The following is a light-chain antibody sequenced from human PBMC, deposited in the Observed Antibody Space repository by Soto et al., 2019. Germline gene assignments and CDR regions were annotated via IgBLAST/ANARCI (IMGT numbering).Light chain of an antibody. CDR3: AAWDDSLDAPV. J-gene: IGLJ3*02. CDR1: SSNIGSNT. Sequence: QAVVTQPPSASGTPGQRVTISCYGSSSNIGSNTVNWYQQVPGTAPKLLIYANNQRPSGVPDRFSGSKSGTSASLAISGLQSEDEADYYCAAWDDSLDAPVFGGGAKVTVL. V-gene: IGLV1-44*01. CDR2: ANN.